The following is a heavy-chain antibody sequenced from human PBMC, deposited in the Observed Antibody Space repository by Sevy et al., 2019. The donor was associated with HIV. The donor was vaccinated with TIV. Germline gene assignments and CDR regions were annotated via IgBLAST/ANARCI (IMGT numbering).Heavy chain of an antibody. J-gene: IGHJ4*02. CDR3: AREVRYYYDSSGYYYLGTAIDY. CDR2: IYYSGRT. CDR1: NGSISSGGYY. V-gene: IGHV4-31*03. Sequence: SETLSLTCTVSNGSISSGGYYWSWIRQHPGKDLEWIGFIYYSGRTYYNPSLKSRVTIAVDTSKSQFSLQLSSVTAADTAVYYCAREVRYYYDSSGYYYLGTAIDYWGQGTLVTVSS. D-gene: IGHD3-22*01.